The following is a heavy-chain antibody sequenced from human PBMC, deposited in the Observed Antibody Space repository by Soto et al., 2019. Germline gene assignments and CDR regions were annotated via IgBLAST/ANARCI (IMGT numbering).Heavy chain of an antibody. Sequence: GASVTVSCKASGFTFTSSAVQWVRQARGQRLEWIGWIVVGSGNTNYAQKFQERVTITRDMSTSTAYMELSSLRSEDTAVYYCAAGGHYYGSGRRNYYYYGMDVWGQGTTVTVSS. D-gene: IGHD3-10*01. V-gene: IGHV1-58*01. CDR3: AAGGHYYGSGRRNYYYYGMDV. CDR1: GFTFTSSA. J-gene: IGHJ6*01. CDR2: IVVGSGNT.